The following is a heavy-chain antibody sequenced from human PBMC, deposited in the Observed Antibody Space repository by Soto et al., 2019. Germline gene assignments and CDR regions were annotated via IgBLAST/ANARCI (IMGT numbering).Heavy chain of an antibody. Sequence: AASVKVSCKASGYTFTSYYMHWVRQAPGQGLEWMGIINPSGGSTSYAQKFQGRVTMTRDTSTSTVYMELSSLRSEDTAVYYCASSYYGSGSYYYAFDIWGQGTMVTVSS. J-gene: IGHJ3*02. CDR3: ASSYYGSGSYYYAFDI. V-gene: IGHV1-46*01. CDR2: INPSGGST. D-gene: IGHD3-10*01. CDR1: GYTFTSYY.